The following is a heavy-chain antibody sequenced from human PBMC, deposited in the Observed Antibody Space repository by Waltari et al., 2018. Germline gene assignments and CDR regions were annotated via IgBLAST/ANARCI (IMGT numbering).Heavy chain of an antibody. CDR3: ARGDGDGANFYFDY. CDR2: IYTSGNT. V-gene: IGHV4-61*02. D-gene: IGHD1-1*01. Sequence: QVQLQESGPGLVKPSQTLSITCTVSGGSLNSGRYSWSWIRQPAGKGLEWIGLIYTSGNTKYKPSLKSRVTISLYTSNNQFSLSRGSVTAADTAVYYCARGDGDGANFYFDYWGQGTLVTGSS. CDR1: GGSLNSGRYS. J-gene: IGHJ4*02.